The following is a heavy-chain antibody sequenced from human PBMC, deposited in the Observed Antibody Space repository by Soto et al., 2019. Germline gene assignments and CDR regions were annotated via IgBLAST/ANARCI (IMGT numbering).Heavy chain of an antibody. V-gene: IGHV1-18*01. D-gene: IGHD1-1*01. J-gene: IGHJ3*02. CDR2: IRAYNGNT. CDR3: ARDDDDHSPRANAFDI. Sequence: QVLLVQSGAEVKKPGASVKVSCKASGYTFTSYGISWVRQAPGHGLEWMGWIRAYNGNTNYAQKLHGRVTIAKDTPTSTAYMELSSLRSDDAAVYYCARDDDDHSPRANAFDIWGQGTMITVSS. CDR1: GYTFTSYG.